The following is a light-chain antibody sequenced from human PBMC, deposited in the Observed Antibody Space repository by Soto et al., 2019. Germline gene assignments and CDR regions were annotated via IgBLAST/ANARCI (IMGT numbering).Light chain of an antibody. V-gene: IGLV2-14*01. CDR3: SSYTTDNTRV. CDR2: EVN. J-gene: IGLJ2*01. Sequence: QSVLTQPASVSGSPGQSITIFCTGTSSDVGGYNYVSWYQQYPGKAPKLMIYEVNNRPSGVSNRFSGSKSGNTASLTISGLQADDGADYYCSSYTTDNTRVFGGGTQLTVL. CDR1: SSDVGGYNY.